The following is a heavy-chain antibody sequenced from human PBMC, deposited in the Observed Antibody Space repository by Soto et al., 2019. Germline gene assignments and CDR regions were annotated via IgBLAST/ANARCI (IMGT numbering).Heavy chain of an antibody. CDR2: INHSGST. D-gene: IGHD3-10*01. V-gene: IGHV4-34*01. CDR3: VRRGIWFGELFDI. J-gene: IGHJ3*02. Sequence: SETLSLTCAVYGGSLSGYSWSWIRQPPGKGLEWIREINHSGSTNYNPSLKSRVTISVDTSKNQFSLKLSSVTAADTAVYYCVRRGIWFGELFDIWGQGTMVTVS. CDR1: GGSLSGYS.